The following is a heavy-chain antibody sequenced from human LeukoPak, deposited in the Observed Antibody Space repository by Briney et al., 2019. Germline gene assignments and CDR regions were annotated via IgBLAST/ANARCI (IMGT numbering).Heavy chain of an antibody. Sequence: ASVKVSCKASGYTFTSYDINWVRQATGQGLEWMGWMNPNSGNTGYAQEFQGRVTMTRNTSISTAYMELSSLRSEDTAVYYCARVYYDFWSGYYTHYYYGMDVWGQGTTVTVSS. CDR3: ARVYYDFWSGYYTHYYYGMDV. CDR2: MNPNSGNT. CDR1: GYTFTSYD. D-gene: IGHD3-3*01. J-gene: IGHJ6*02. V-gene: IGHV1-8*01.